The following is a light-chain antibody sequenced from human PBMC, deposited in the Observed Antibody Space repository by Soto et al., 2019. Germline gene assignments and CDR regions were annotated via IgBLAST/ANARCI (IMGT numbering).Light chain of an antibody. Sequence: EIVLTQSPGTLSLSPGERATLSCRASQSVASSYLAWYQQKPGQAPRLLIHGASSRATGIADRFSGSGSGTDFTLTISRLEPEDFATYYCQQSYSTPRTFGQGTKVDNK. V-gene: IGKV3-20*01. J-gene: IGKJ1*01. CDR3: QQSYSTPRT. CDR1: QSVASSY. CDR2: GAS.